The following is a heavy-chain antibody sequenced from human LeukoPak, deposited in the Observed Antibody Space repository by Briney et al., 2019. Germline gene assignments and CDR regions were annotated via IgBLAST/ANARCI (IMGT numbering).Heavy chain of an antibody. D-gene: IGHD1-26*01. V-gene: IGHV3-23*01. CDR3: ARDLGYYRADY. CDR2: SSGSGGST. J-gene: IGHJ4*02. CDR1: GFTFTSYA. Sequence: GGSLRLSCAASGFTFTSYAMNWVRQAPGKGLEWVSGSSGSGGSTYYADSVKGRFTISRDNAKNSLYLQMNSLRAEDTAVYYCARDLGYYRADYWGQGTLVTVSS.